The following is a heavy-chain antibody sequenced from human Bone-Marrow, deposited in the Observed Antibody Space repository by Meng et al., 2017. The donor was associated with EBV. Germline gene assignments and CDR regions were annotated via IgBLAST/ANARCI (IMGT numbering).Heavy chain of an antibody. D-gene: IGHD6-19*01. Sequence: PKLGHHKPTLTRTSLIYVSSRRTRSGGVDWILQPPAKALEWLALIYWDDDKRYSPSLKSRLTIAMNTSKTQVVLTMINMDPVDTATYYCAHSGAYSSDCWDYWGQGTLVTVSS. CDR3: AHSGAYSSDCWDY. J-gene: IGHJ4*02. V-gene: IGHV2-5*02. CDR1: VSSRRTRSGG. CDR2: IYWDDDK.